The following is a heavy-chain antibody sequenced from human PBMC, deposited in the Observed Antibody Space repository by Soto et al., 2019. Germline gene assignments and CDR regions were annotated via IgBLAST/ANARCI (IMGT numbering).Heavy chain of an antibody. J-gene: IGHJ6*02. D-gene: IGHD3-10*01. CDR2: ISAYNGNT. V-gene: IGHV1-18*01. Sequence: ASVKVSCKASGYTFTSYGISWVRQAPGQGLEWMGWISAYNGNTNYAQKLQGRVTITTDTSTSTAYMELRSLRSDDTAVYYCARDSGVHSTLLNYHSYGMDVWGQGTTVTVSS. CDR1: GYTFTSYG. CDR3: ARDSGVHSTLLNYHSYGMDV.